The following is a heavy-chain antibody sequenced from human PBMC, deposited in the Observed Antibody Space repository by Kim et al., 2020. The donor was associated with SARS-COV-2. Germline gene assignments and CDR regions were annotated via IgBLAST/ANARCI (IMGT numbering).Heavy chain of an antibody. CDR3: ARRQMAQRFGF. CDR2: IGGSGDET. J-gene: IGHJ1*01. D-gene: IGHD3-16*01. V-gene: IGHV3-23*01. CDR1: GFTFREYA. Sequence: GGSLRLSCVASGFTFREYAMGWVRQASGKGLEWVSSIGGSGDETKHEYAESVRGRFTISRDNSWNLLYLHMNGLRAEDTADYYCARRQMAQRFGFWGQGT.